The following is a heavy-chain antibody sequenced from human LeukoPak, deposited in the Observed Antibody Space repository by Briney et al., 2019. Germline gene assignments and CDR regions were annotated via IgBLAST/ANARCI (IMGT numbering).Heavy chain of an antibody. CDR2: IFWNDDK. CDR1: GFSLSTRGGG. Sequence: SGPTLVKPTQTLTLTCTFSGFSLSTRGGGVGGTRQPPGKALEGLALIFWNDDKRYSPSLKSRLTITKDTSKNQVVLTMTNMDPVDTATYYCAHRFRGHCSGGSCYTGGTSFDYWGQGTLVTVSS. V-gene: IGHV2-5*01. D-gene: IGHD2-15*01. J-gene: IGHJ4*02. CDR3: AHRFRGHCSGGSCYTGGTSFDY.